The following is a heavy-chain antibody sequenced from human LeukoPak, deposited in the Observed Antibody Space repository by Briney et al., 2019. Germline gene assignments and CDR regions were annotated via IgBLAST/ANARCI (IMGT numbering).Heavy chain of an antibody. CDR1: GFTFSDYW. V-gene: IGHV3-7*01. D-gene: IGHD3-22*01. CDR2: IKQDGSAK. J-gene: IGHJ4*02. Sequence: GGSLRLSCTASGFTFSDYWMTWVRQAPGKGLGWVANIKQDGSAKYYVDSVKGRFTISRDNAKNSLYLQMDSLRVEDTATYYCARARYYYDSSGYCHFDYWGQGTLVTVSS. CDR3: ARARYYYDSSGYCHFDY.